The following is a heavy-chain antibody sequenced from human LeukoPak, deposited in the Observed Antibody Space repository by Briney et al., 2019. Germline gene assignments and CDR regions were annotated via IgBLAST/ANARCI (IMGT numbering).Heavy chain of an antibody. J-gene: IGHJ3*02. CDR3: ARAEIVGATTEGDAFDI. CDR2: IIPILGIA. Sequence: GASVKVSCKASGYTFTSYDINWVRQAPGQGLEWMGRIIPILGIANYAQKFQGRVTITADKSTSTAYMELSSLRSEDTAVYYCARAEIVGATTEGDAFDIWGQGTMVTVSS. D-gene: IGHD1-26*01. CDR1: GYTFTSYD. V-gene: IGHV1-69*04.